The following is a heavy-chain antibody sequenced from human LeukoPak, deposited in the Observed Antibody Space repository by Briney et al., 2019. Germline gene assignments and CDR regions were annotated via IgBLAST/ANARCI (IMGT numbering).Heavy chain of an antibody. D-gene: IGHD3-22*01. CDR2: IIPIFGIA. CDR3: ARDRDSSGGVFDY. Sequence: SVKVSRKASGGTFSSYAISWVRQAPGQGLEWMGGIIPIFGIANYAQKFQGRVTITADKSTSTAYMELSSLRSEDTAVYYCARDRDSSGGVFDYWGQGTLVTVSS. V-gene: IGHV1-69*17. CDR1: GGTFSSYA. J-gene: IGHJ4*02.